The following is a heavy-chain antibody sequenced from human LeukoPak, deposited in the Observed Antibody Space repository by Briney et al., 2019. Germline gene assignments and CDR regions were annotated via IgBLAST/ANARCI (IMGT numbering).Heavy chain of an antibody. CDR2: IYHSGTT. Sequence: SETLSLTCTVSSASISTYYWSWIRQPPGKGLEWIGYIYHSGTTNYNPSLKSRVTISVDTSKNQFSLKLSSVTAADTAVYYCARGGWNKFDYWGQGTLVTVSS. CDR3: ARGGWNKFDY. V-gene: IGHV4-59*01. CDR1: SASISTYY. D-gene: IGHD3-22*01. J-gene: IGHJ4*02.